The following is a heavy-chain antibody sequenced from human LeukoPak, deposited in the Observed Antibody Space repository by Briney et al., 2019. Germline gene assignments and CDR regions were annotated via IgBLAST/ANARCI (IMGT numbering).Heavy chain of an antibody. Sequence: ASVKVACEASGGTFSSYAISWVRQAPGQGLEWMGGIIPIFGTANYAQKFQGRVTITTDESTSTAYMELSSLRSEDTAVYYCAREHYYDSSGYLSAFDIWGQGTMVTVSS. CDR2: IIPIFGTA. J-gene: IGHJ3*02. D-gene: IGHD3-22*01. CDR3: AREHYYDSSGYLSAFDI. CDR1: GGTFSSYA. V-gene: IGHV1-69*05.